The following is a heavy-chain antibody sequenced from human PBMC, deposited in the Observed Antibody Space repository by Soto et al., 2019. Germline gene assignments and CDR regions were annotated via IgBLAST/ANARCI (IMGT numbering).Heavy chain of an antibody. J-gene: IGHJ5*01. CDR2: INPNSGGT. V-gene: IGHV1-2*02. CDR1: GYAFTGYY. D-gene: IGHD3-16*02. Sequence: GASVKVSCKASGYAFTGYYMHWVRQAPGQGLEWMGWINPNSGGTIYAQKFQGRVTMTRDTSISTAYMELSRLRYDDTAVYYCATDYDVVWGTYRLDSWGHGTLVTVSS. CDR3: ATDYDVVWGTYRLDS.